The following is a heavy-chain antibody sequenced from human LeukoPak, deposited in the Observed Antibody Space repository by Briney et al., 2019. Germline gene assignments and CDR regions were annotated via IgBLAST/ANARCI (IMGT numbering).Heavy chain of an antibody. CDR1: GLTFSSYV. CDR3: ASARPTSSWTAFDI. D-gene: IGHD6-13*01. CDR2: IWFDGNNK. J-gene: IGHJ3*02. Sequence: GRSLRLSCAASGLTFSSYVMHWVRQAPGKGLEWVTIIWFDGNNKYYADSVKGRFTISRDNSKNTLYLQMNSLRAEDTAVYYCASARPTSSWTAFDIWGQGTMVTVSS. V-gene: IGHV3-33*01.